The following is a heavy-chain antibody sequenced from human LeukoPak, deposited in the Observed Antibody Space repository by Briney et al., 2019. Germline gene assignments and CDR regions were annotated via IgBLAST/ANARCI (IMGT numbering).Heavy chain of an antibody. D-gene: IGHD4-23*01. Sequence: SETLSLTCTVSGGSISSYYWSWIRQPAGKGLEWIGRIYTSGSTNYNPSLKSRVTMSVDTSKNQLSLKLTSVTAADTAVYYCARHQRGNSDAFDIWGQGTVVTVSS. V-gene: IGHV4-4*07. J-gene: IGHJ3*02. CDR2: IYTSGST. CDR3: ARHQRGNSDAFDI. CDR1: GGSISSYY.